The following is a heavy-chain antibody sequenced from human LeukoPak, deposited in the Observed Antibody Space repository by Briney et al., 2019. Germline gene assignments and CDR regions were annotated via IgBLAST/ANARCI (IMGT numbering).Heavy chain of an antibody. CDR2: IYYSGST. Sequence: SETLSLTCTVSGGSVSSGGYYWSWIRQPPGKGLEWIGYIYYSGSTNYNPSLKSRVTISVDTSKNQFSLKLSSVTAADTAVYYCARVGYSYGYDFDYWGQGTLVTVSS. D-gene: IGHD5-18*01. V-gene: IGHV4-61*08. CDR3: ARVGYSYGYDFDY. CDR1: GGSVSSGGYY. J-gene: IGHJ4*02.